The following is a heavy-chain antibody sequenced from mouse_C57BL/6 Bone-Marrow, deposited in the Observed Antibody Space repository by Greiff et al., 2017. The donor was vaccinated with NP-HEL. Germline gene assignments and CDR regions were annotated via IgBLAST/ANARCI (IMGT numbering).Heavy chain of an antibody. Sequence: EVKLVESGEGLVKPGGSLKLSCAASGFTFSSYAMSWVRQTPEKRLEWVAYISSGGDYIYYADTVKGRFTISSDNARNTLYLQMSSLKSEDTAMYYCTSGLTGKAYWGQGTLVTVSA. CDR2: ISSGGDYI. D-gene: IGHD4-1*01. J-gene: IGHJ3*01. V-gene: IGHV5-9-1*02. CDR1: GFTFSSYA. CDR3: TSGLTGKAY.